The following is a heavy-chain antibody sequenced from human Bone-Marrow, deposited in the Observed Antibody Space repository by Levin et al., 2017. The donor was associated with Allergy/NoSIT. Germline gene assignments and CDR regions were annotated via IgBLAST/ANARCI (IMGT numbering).Heavy chain of an antibody. CDR1: GYSFPAYW. CDR3: ARGFSYDWHFDL. Sequence: ASVKVSCKGSGYSFPAYWISWVRHMPGRGLEWMGIIYPGNSDTRYSPSFQGQVTISADKSITTAYLQWNSLKASDTAMYYCARGFSYDWHFDLWGRGTLVTVSS. J-gene: IGHJ2*01. V-gene: IGHV5-51*01. CDR2: IYPGNSDT. D-gene: IGHD5-18*01.